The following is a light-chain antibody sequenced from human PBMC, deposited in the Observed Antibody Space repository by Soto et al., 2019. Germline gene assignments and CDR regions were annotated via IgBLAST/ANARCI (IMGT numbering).Light chain of an antibody. J-gene: IGKJ5*01. V-gene: IGKV3-11*01. CDR3: QQRSNWPPIT. CDR2: DAS. CDR1: QSVSSY. Sequence: EIVLTQSPATLSLSPGERATLSCRASQSVSSYLAWYQQKPGQAPRLLIYDASNRATGIPARFSGSGSGIDFILTISSLEPEDFAVYYCQQRSNWPPITFGQGTRLEIK.